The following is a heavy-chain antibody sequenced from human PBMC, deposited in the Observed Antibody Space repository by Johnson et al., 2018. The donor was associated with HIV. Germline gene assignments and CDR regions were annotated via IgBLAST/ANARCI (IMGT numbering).Heavy chain of an antibody. V-gene: IGHV3-9*01. Sequence: VQLVESGGGLVQPGGSLRLSCAASGFTFSSYAMHWVRQAPGKGLEWVSGISWNSGSIGYADSVKGRFTISRDNAKNSLYLQMNSLRAEDTALYYCAKEDGNLNAFDIWGQGTMVTVSS. J-gene: IGHJ3*02. CDR2: ISWNSGSI. D-gene: IGHD5-24*01. CDR3: AKEDGNLNAFDI. CDR1: GFTFSSYA.